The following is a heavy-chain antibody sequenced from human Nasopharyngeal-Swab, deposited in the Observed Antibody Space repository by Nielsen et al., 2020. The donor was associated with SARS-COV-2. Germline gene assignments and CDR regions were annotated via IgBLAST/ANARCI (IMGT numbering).Heavy chain of an antibody. J-gene: IGHJ6*02. CDR3: ARGRGLRHYYYYYGMDV. CDR1: GGSFSGYY. V-gene: IGHV4-34*01. D-gene: IGHD3-3*01. CDR2: INQSGST. Sequence: SETLSLTCAVYGGSFSGYYWSWIRQPPGKGLEWIGEINQSGSTNYNPSLKSRVTISVDTSKNQFSLKLSSVTAADTAVYYCARGRGLRHYYYYYGMDVWGQGTTVTVSS.